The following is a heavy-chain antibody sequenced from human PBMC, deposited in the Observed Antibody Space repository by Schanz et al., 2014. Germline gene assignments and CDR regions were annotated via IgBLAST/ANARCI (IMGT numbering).Heavy chain of an antibody. V-gene: IGHV1-46*01. J-gene: IGHJ4*02. CDR3: ATGKGDILTGRY. D-gene: IGHD3-9*01. Sequence: QVQLVQSGAEVKKPGSSVKVSCKASGGTFSSYSISWVRQAPGQGLEWMGYINSSGGGTSYAQKFQDRLTMTRDASTSTVYMELSSLRSEDTAVYYCATGKGDILTGRYWGQGTLVTVSS. CDR1: GGTFSSYS. CDR2: INSSGGGT.